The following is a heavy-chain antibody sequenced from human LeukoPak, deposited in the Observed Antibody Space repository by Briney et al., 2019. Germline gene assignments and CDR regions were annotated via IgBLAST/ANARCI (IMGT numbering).Heavy chain of an antibody. V-gene: IGHV4-4*07. Sequence: SETLSLTXTVSGGSISSYYWSWIRQPAGKGLEWIGRIYTSGSTNYNPSLKSRVTMSVDTSKNQFSLKLSSVTAADTAVYYCAGAGGEQQLEYYYYYYYMDVWGKGTTVTVSS. CDR3: AGAGGEQQLEYYYYYYYMDV. D-gene: IGHD6-13*01. CDR2: IYTSGST. J-gene: IGHJ6*03. CDR1: GGSISSYY.